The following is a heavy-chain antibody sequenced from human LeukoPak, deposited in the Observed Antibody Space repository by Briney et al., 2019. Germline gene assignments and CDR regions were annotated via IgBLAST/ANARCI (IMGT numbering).Heavy chain of an antibody. V-gene: IGHV1-18*01. D-gene: IGHD2-2*01. CDR1: GYTFTSYG. Sequence: ASVKVSCKASGYTFTSYGISWVRQAPGQGLEWMGWISAYNGNTNYAQKLQGRVTITADKSTSTAYMELSSLRSEDTAVYYCARGPDCSSTSCYDERNYYYYYMDVWGKGTTVTVSS. J-gene: IGHJ6*03. CDR2: ISAYNGNT. CDR3: ARGPDCSSTSCYDERNYYYYYMDV.